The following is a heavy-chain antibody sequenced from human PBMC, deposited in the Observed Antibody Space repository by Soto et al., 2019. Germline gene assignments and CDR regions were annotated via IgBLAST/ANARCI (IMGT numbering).Heavy chain of an antibody. CDR3: ARAFRAHDAFDI. V-gene: IGHV1-69*13. Sequence: GASVKVPCKASGGTFSSYAISWVRQAPGQGLEWMGGIIPIFGTANYAQKFQGRVTITADESTSTAYMELSSLRSEDTAVYYCARAFRAHDAFDIWGQGTMVTVSS. CDR2: IIPIFGTA. D-gene: IGHD3-10*01. J-gene: IGHJ3*02. CDR1: GGTFSSYA.